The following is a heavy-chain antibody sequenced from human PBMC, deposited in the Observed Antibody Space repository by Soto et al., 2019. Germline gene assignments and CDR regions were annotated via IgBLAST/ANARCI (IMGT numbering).Heavy chain of an antibody. CDR2: IKQDGSEK. D-gene: IGHD2-15*01. CDR3: ARARRTRGRLAATGHYYYGMDV. V-gene: IGHV3-7*01. J-gene: IGHJ6*02. CDR1: GFTFSSYW. Sequence: GGSLRLSCAASGFTFSSYWMSWVRQAPGKGLEWVANIKQDGSEKYYVDSVKGRFTISRDNAKNSLYLQMNSLRAEDTAVYYCARARRTRGRLAATGHYYYGMDVWGQGTTVTVSS.